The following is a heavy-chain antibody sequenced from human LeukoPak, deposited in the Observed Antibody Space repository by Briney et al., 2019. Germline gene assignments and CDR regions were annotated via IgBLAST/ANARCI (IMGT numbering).Heavy chain of an antibody. J-gene: IGHJ5*02. D-gene: IGHD3-16*01. V-gene: IGHV4-34*01. CDR2: MNHSGST. Sequence: PSETLTLTCAVYGGSFSGYYWSWIRQPPGKGLEWIGEMNHSGSTNNHACLNSRVTRSVDTSKNQFSLKLSSVTAADTAVYYCAREGGWFDPWGQGTLVTVSS. CDR1: GGSFSGYY. CDR3: AREGGWFDP.